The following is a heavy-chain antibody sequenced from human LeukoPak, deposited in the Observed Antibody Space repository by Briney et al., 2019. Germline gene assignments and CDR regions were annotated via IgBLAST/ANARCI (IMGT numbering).Heavy chain of an antibody. D-gene: IGHD2-2*02. CDR1: GYSISSGDY. V-gene: IGHV4-38-2*02. CDR2: LYHSGST. CDR3: ARECSSTTCYTRSFDP. J-gene: IGHJ5*02. Sequence: SETLSLTCIVSGYSISSGDYWGWIRQPPGKGLEGIGNLYHSGSTYYNPSLRSRATISGDTSKNQFSLRLSSVTAADTAVYYCARECSSTTCYTRSFDPWGQGTLVTVSS.